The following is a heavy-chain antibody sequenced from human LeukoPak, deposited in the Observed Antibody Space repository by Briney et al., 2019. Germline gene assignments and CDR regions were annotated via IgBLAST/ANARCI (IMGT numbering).Heavy chain of an antibody. CDR2: ISGSGGGT. J-gene: IGHJ6*02. D-gene: IGHD2-2*01. Sequence: GGSLRLSCAASGFTLRSSAMSWVRQAPGKGLEWVSAISGSGGGTYYVDSVKGRFTISRDNSKNTLYLQMNSLRAEDTAVYYCATVYSSSPLRPMDVWGQGTTVTVSS. CDR1: GFTLRSSA. V-gene: IGHV3-23*01. CDR3: ATVYSSSPLRPMDV.